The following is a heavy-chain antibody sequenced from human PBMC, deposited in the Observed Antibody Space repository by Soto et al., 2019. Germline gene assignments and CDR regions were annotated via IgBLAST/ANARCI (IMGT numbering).Heavy chain of an antibody. Sequence: GGSLRLSCAASGFTFSDSAMHWVRQAAGKGLEWVGRIRSKANTYATAYAASVKGRFTISRDDSKNTAYLQMNSLKTEDTAVYYCTSFMVGTTPYWGQGTLVTVSS. V-gene: IGHV3-73*01. D-gene: IGHD1-26*01. J-gene: IGHJ4*02. CDR2: IRSKANTYAT. CDR3: TSFMVGTTPY. CDR1: GFTFSDSA.